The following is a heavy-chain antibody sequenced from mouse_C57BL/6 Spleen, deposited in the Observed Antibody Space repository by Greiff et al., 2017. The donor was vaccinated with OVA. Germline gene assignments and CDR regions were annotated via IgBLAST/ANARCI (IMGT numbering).Heavy chain of an antibody. CDR1: GFTFSSYA. V-gene: IGHV5-4*01. D-gene: IGHD2-4*01. Sequence: EVKLVESGGGLVKPGGSLKLSCAASGFTFSSYAMSWVRQTPEKRLEWVATISDGGSYTYYPDNVKGRFTITRDNAKNTLYLQMSHLKSEDTAMYYCARDPSDYDGAWFAYWGQGTLVTVSA. CDR3: ARDPSDYDGAWFAY. J-gene: IGHJ3*01. CDR2: ISDGGSYT.